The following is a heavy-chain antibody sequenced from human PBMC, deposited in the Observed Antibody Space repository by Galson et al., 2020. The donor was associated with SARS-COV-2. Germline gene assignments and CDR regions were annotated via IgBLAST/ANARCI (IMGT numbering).Heavy chain of an antibody. CDR1: GYTFTSYG. D-gene: IGHD3-22*01. V-gene: IGHV1-18*01. CDR3: ARDPDSYYYDSSGYLPVDY. CDR2: ISAYNGNT. Sequence: ASVKVSCKASGYTFTSYGISWVRQAPGQGLEWMGWISAYNGNTNYAQKLQGRVTMTTDTSTSTAYMELRSLRSDDTAVYYCARDPDSYYYDSSGYLPVDYWGQGTLVTVSS. J-gene: IGHJ4*02.